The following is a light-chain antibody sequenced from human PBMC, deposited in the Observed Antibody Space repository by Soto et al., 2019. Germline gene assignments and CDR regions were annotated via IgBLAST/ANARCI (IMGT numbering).Light chain of an antibody. CDR1: QTMTRAY. Sequence: IVLTQSPGTLSLSPGERATLSCRASQTMTRAYLAWYQQKPGQAPRLLIYAASYRATGIPDKFSGSGSGTDFSLTISRPEPEDSAVYYCHQYHSPPQTFGQGTKVDIK. V-gene: IGKV3-20*01. J-gene: IGKJ2*01. CDR2: AAS. CDR3: HQYHSPPQT.